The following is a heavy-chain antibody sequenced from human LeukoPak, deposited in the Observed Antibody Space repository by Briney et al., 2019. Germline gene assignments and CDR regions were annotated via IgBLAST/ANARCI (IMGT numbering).Heavy chain of an antibody. D-gene: IGHD3-22*01. CDR2: IYSGGST. Sequence: TGGSLRLPCAASGFTFSSYAMSWVRQAPGKGLEWVSVIYSGGSTYYADSVKGRFTISRDNSKNTLYLQMNSLRAEDTAVYYCARVVVINPFDDYWGQGTLVTVSS. CDR3: ARVVVINPFDDY. CDR1: GFTFSSYA. V-gene: IGHV3-66*01. J-gene: IGHJ4*02.